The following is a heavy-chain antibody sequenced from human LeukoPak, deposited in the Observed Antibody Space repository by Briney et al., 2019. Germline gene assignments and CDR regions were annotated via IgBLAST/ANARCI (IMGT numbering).Heavy chain of an antibody. Sequence: SETLSLTCTVSGGSISSSSNYWGWIRQPPGKGLEWIGSAYQGGSTYYNPSLKSRVTISVDTSKNQFSLQLTSVTAPDTAVYYCASPTYDSSGYYHLKWGQGILVTVSS. CDR2: AYQGGST. D-gene: IGHD3-22*01. V-gene: IGHV4-39*01. CDR3: ASPTYDSSGYYHLK. J-gene: IGHJ4*02. CDR1: GGSISSSSNY.